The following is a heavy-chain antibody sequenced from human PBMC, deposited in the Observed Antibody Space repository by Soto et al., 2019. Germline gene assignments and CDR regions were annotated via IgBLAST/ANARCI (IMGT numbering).Heavy chain of an antibody. Sequence: GGSLRLSCAASGFIFSNYGMHWVRQAPGKXLEWVAVISYDGSRKYYADSVKGRFTISRDSSNNTLYVHMNSLRADDTGVYYCAKDDSSSLAAPRGDYRMDVWGQGTTVTVSS. CDR3: AKDDSSSLAAPRGDYRMDV. V-gene: IGHV3-30*18. CDR2: ISYDGSRK. D-gene: IGHD6-19*01. CDR1: GFIFSNYG. J-gene: IGHJ6*02.